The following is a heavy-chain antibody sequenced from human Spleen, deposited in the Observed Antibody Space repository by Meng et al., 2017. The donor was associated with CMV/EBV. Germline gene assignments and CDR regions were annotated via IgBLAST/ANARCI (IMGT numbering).Heavy chain of an antibody. Sequence: GSLRLSCTVSGYSISSGYYWGWIRQPPGKGLEWIGSIYHSGSTYYNPSLKSRVTISVDTSKNQFSLKLSSVTAADTAVYYCARVDSRVLRFWEEQWLYYYYGMDVWGQGTTVTVSS. CDR1: GYSISSGYY. V-gene: IGHV4-38-2*02. CDR3: ARVDSRVLRFWEEQWLYYYYGMDV. CDR2: IYHSGST. J-gene: IGHJ6*02. D-gene: IGHD3-3*01.